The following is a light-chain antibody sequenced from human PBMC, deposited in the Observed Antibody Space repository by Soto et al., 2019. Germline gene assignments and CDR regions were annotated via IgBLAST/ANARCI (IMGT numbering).Light chain of an antibody. CDR2: AAS. CDR3: QQYCGSPFT. J-gene: IGKJ3*01. CDR1: QSVSGSY. V-gene: IGKV3-20*01. Sequence: EIELTQSPGTLSLSPGERATLSCRASQSVSGSYLAWYQQKPGQTPRLLIYAASSSTTGIPYRFSGSGSGTDFTLTISRLQPEDFAVYYCQQYCGSPFTFGPGTKVDIK.